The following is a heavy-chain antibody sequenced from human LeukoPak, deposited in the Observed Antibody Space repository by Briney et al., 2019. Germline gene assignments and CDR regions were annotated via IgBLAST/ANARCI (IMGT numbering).Heavy chain of an antibody. J-gene: IGHJ5*02. CDR1: GGSISSSSYY. D-gene: IGHD2-21*01. CDR3: ARLLGTHINYFDP. CDR2: IYYSGST. Sequence: SETLSLTCTVSGGSISSSSYYWGWIRQPPVKGLEWIGSIYYSGSTYYNPSLKSRVTISVDTSKNQFSLKLSSVTAADTAVYYCARLLGTHINYFDPWGQGTLVTVSS. V-gene: IGHV4-39*01.